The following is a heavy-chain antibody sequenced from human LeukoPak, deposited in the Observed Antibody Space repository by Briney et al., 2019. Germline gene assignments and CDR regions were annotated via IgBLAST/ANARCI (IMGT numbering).Heavy chain of an antibody. CDR3: AILGTGYCSGGSCYGLWDFDY. V-gene: IGHV1-8*03. CDR2: MNPNSGNT. CDR1: GYTFTSYD. J-gene: IGHJ4*02. Sequence: GASVKVPCKASGYTFTSYDINWVRQATGQGLEWMGWMNPNSGNTGYAQKFQGRVTITRNTSISTAYMELSSLRSEDTAVYYCAILGTGYCSGGSCYGLWDFDYWGQGTLVTVSS. D-gene: IGHD2-15*01.